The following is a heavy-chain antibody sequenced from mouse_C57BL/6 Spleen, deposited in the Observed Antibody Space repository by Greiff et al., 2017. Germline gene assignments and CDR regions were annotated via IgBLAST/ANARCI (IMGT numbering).Heavy chain of an antibody. Sequence: VQLQQSGPELVKPGASVKIPCKASGYTFTDYNMDWVKQSHGKSLEWIGDINPNNGGTSYNQKFKGKAPLTVDKSSSTAYMELRSLTSEDTAVYYCATYYYGSDYWGQGTSVTVSS. V-gene: IGHV1-18*01. CDR2: INPNNGGT. CDR1: GYTFTDYN. J-gene: IGHJ4*01. CDR3: ATYYYGSDY.